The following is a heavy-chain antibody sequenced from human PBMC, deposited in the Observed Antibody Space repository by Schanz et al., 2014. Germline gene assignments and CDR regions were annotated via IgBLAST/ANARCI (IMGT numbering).Heavy chain of an antibody. Sequence: QVQLVQSGAEVRKPGSSVKVSCKASGGTFNNHAISWVRQAPGQALEWMGRIIPVLSLSTNAQKFQGRVTLSADTSTMTAFMELRSLRSEDTAFYYCARSHDPTLYYFDSWGQGTLVVVSS. CDR1: GGTFNNHA. CDR3: ARSHDPTLYYFDS. CDR2: IIPVLSLS. J-gene: IGHJ4*02. D-gene: IGHD1-1*01. V-gene: IGHV1-69*04.